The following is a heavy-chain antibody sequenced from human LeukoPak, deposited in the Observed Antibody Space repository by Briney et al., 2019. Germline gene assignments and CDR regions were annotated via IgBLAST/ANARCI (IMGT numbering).Heavy chain of an antibody. Sequence: ASVKVSCKASGGTFSSYAISWVRQAPGQGLEWMGRIIPILGIANYAQKFQGRVTITADKSTSTAYMELSSLRSEDTAVYYCFDWLQGYGMDVWGQGTTVTVSS. D-gene: IGHD3-9*01. CDR2: IIPILGIA. V-gene: IGHV1-69*04. CDR3: FDWLQGYGMDV. J-gene: IGHJ6*02. CDR1: GGTFSSYA.